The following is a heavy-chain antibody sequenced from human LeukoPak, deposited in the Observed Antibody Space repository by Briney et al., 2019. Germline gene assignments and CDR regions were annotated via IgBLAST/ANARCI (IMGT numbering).Heavy chain of an antibody. Sequence: SETLSLTCSVSEGSINGYYWNWIRQPPGGGLEWIGCIHPSGSAHYNPSLKNRVTISLDTSSNRFFLNINSVAAADTALYYCARGIDAYKVAYWGQGTLVTASS. CDR2: IHPSGSA. CDR1: EGSINGYY. V-gene: IGHV4-4*07. D-gene: IGHD5-24*01. CDR3: ARGIDAYKVAY. J-gene: IGHJ4*02.